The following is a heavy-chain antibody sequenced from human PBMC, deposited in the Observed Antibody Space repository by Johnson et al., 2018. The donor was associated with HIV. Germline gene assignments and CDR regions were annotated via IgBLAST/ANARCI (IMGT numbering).Heavy chain of an antibody. D-gene: IGHD3-3*01. Sequence: VQLVESGGGVVQPGRSLRLSCAASGFTFSSYAMHWVRQAPGKGLEWVGHIKSKTDGGTTDYAAPVKGRFTISRDDSKNRLHLQMNSLKTEDTAVYYCTICLTIFGVVILDAFDLWGQGTLVTVSS. J-gene: IGHJ3*01. V-gene: IGHV3-15*01. CDR2: IKSKTDGGTT. CDR1: GFTFSSYA. CDR3: TICLTIFGVVILDAFDL.